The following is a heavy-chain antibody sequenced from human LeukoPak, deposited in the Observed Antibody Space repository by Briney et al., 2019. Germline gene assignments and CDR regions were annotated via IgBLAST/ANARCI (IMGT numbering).Heavy chain of an antibody. J-gene: IGHJ5*02. V-gene: IGHV3-48*03. Sequence: PGGSLRLSCAASGFTFSSYEMNWVRQAPGKGLEWVSYISSSGSTIYYADSVKGRFTISRDNAKNSLYLQMNSLRAEDTAVYYCARSLSVTRGWFDPWGQGTLVTVSS. CDR2: ISSSGSTI. CDR1: GFTFSSYE. CDR3: ARSLSVTRGWFDP. D-gene: IGHD4-17*01.